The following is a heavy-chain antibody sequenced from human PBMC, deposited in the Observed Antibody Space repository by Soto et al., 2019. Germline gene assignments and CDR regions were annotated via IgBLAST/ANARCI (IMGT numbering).Heavy chain of an antibody. Sequence: GGSLRLSCAASGFTFRSYSLNWVRQAPWKGLEWVSYISSSNRTINYADSVKGRFIISRDNAKNSLYLQMHSLRDEDTAVYYCAREGWPLLQTGMDVWGQGTMVTVSS. J-gene: IGHJ6*01. CDR3: AREGWPLLQTGMDV. CDR2: ISSSNRTI. CDR1: GFTFRSYS. V-gene: IGHV3-48*02. D-gene: IGHD2-15*01.